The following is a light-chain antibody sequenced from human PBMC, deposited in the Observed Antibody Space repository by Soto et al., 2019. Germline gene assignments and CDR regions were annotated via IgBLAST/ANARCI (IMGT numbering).Light chain of an antibody. CDR3: QQYNSYSTWT. Sequence: AMRMTQSPSSFSASTGDRVTITCRSSQGISSYLDWYQQKPGKAPKLLIYAASTLQSGVPSRFSGSGSGTDFTLTIICLQSEDFATYYCQQYNSYSTWTFGQGTKVDIK. CDR2: AAS. J-gene: IGKJ1*01. V-gene: IGKV1-8*01. CDR1: QGISSY.